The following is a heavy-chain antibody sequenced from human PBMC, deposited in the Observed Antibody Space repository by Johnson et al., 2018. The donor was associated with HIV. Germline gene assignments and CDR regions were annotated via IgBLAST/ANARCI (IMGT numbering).Heavy chain of an antibody. J-gene: IGHJ3*02. CDR1: GFTFRSYG. Sequence: QVQLVESGGGVVQPGRSLRLSCAASGFTFRSYGMHWVRQAPGKGLEWVAVISHDGSNQYYVDSVKGRFTVSRDNSKNTLYLHMNSLRPDDTAVYYCARDRFPYYDFWSGYYRGAFDTWGQGTMVTVSS. D-gene: IGHD3-3*01. CDR2: ISHDGSNQ. CDR3: ARDRFPYYDFWSGYYRGAFDT. V-gene: IGHV3-30*03.